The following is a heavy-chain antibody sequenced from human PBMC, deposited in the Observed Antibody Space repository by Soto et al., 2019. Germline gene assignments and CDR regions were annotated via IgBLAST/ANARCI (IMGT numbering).Heavy chain of an antibody. V-gene: IGHV1-46*01. Sequence: ASVKVSCKASGCTFTSYYMHWVRQAPGQGLEWMGIINPSGGSTSYAQKFQGRVTMTRDTSTSTVYMELSSLRSEDTAVYYCARDPQANYYDSSGPSVGMDVWGQGTTVTVSS. CDR3: ARDPQANYYDSSGPSVGMDV. J-gene: IGHJ6*02. D-gene: IGHD3-22*01. CDR2: INPSGGST. CDR1: GCTFTSYY.